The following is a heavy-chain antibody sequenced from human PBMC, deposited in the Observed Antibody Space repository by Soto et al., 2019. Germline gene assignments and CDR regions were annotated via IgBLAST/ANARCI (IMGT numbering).Heavy chain of an antibody. Sequence: ASVKVSCKASGGTFSSYAISWVRQAPGQGLEWMGGIIPIFGTANYAQKFQGRVTITADESTSTAYMELSSLRSEDTAVYYCAKEGYGAGSYNKGNYFDYWGQGALVTVSS. CDR3: AKEGYGAGSYNKGNYFDY. J-gene: IGHJ4*02. V-gene: IGHV1-69*13. CDR1: GGTFSSYA. D-gene: IGHD3-10*01. CDR2: IIPIFGTA.